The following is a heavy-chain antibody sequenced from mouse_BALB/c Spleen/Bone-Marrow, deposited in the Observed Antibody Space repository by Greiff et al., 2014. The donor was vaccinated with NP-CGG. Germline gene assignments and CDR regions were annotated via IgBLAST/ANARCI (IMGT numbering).Heavy chain of an antibody. CDR1: SFKFKDTH. D-gene: IGHD1-1*01. CDR2: IDPASGDT. Sequence: EVKVEESGAELVKPGASVKLSCTASSFKFKDTHMHWVKQRPEQGLEWIGRIDPASGDTKYDPKFQGKAAITGDTSSNTAYLQLSSLTSEDTAVYYCSRDYGGTAWFAYWGQGTLVTVSA. J-gene: IGHJ3*01. V-gene: IGHV14-3*02. CDR3: SRDYGGTAWFAY.